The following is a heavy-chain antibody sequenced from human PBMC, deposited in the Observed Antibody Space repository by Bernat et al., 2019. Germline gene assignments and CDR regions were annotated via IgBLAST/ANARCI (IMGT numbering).Heavy chain of an antibody. CDR3: ARERGYSYGSINGYFDY. J-gene: IGHJ4*02. CDR2: INGSGGGT. V-gene: IGHV3-23*01. Sequence: EVQLLESGGGLVQPGGSLRPSCAASGFTFNIYAMSWVRQAPGRGLEWVSAINGSGGGTFYTESVKGRFTISRENSKNTLYLKMNSLRAEDAAVYYCARERGYSYGSINGYFDYWGQGTLVTVSS. CDR1: GFTFNIYA. D-gene: IGHD5-18*01.